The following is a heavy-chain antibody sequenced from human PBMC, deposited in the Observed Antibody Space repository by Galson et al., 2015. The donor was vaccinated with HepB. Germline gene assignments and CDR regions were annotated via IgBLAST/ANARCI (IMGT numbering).Heavy chain of an antibody. J-gene: IGHJ4*02. CDR3: AKDKARWYDRVHHFDY. Sequence: SLRLSGAASGFTFSIYGMHWVRQAPREGLEGGAVISYDESKKYYADSVKGRFTISRDNSKNTLYLQMNSLRAEDTAVYYCAKDKARWYDRVHHFDYGGQGTLVTVS. CDR1: GFTFSIYG. CDR2: ISYDESKK. V-gene: IGHV3-30*18. D-gene: IGHD2-15*01.